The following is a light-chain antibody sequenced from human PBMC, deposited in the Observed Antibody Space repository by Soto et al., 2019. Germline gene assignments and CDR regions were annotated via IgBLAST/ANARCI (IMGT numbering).Light chain of an antibody. CDR1: QAISSN. J-gene: IGKJ4*01. V-gene: IGKV3-15*01. Sequence: EIVMTQSPATLSVSRGERATLSCRANQAISSNVAWYQQKPGQAPGLLIYGASTRATGIPDRFSGSGSGTEFTLTISSLQSEDFAVYYCQHYNNWLGTFGGGTKVDIK. CDR3: QHYNNWLGT. CDR2: GAS.